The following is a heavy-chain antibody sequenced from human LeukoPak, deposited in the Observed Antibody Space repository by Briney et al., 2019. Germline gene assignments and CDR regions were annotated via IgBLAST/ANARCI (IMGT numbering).Heavy chain of an antibody. Sequence: GESLRISCQASGYSFTTYWITWVRQMPGKGLEWMWKIDPSDSYSDYSPSFQGHVTFSADKSITTAYLQWSSLKASDTAIYYCARHSSTSPQTWYFDLWGRGTLVTVSS. CDR3: ARHSSTSPQTWYFDL. D-gene: IGHD2-15*01. CDR2: IDPSDSYS. V-gene: IGHV5-10-1*01. J-gene: IGHJ2*01. CDR1: GYSFTTYW.